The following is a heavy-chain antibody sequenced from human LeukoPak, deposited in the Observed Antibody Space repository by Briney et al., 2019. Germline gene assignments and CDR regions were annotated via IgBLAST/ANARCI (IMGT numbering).Heavy chain of an antibody. D-gene: IGHD2-2*01. CDR2: ISSSRSYK. CDR3: ARVLPAPVDYYYMDV. J-gene: IGHJ6*03. V-gene: IGHV3-21*01. CDR1: GFTFSSYS. Sequence: GGSLRLSCAASGFTFSSYSMNWVRQAPGKGLEWVSSISSSRSYKYYADSLKGRFTISRDNAKNSLYLQMNSLTAEDTAVYYCARVLPAPVDYYYMDVWGKGTTVTISS.